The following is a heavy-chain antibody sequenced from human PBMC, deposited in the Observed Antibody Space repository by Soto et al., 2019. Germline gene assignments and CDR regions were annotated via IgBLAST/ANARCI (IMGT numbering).Heavy chain of an antibody. CDR1: GFTFSSYS. D-gene: IGHD5-18*01. J-gene: IGHJ4*02. CDR3: ARVRTAMVKYYFDY. V-gene: IGHV3-48*01. Sequence: GGSLRLSCAASGFTFSSYSMNWVRQAPGKGLEWVSYISSSSSTIYYADSVKGRFTISRDNAKNSLYLQMNSLRAEDTAVYYCARVRTAMVKYYFDYWGQGTLVTVSS. CDR2: ISSSSSTI.